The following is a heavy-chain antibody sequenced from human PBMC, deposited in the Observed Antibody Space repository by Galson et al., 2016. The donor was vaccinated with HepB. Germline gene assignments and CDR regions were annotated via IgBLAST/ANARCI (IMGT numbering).Heavy chain of an antibody. CDR2: ISVGQGNT. CDR1: GYTFTSYA. CDR3: ARGTTFRWYFDL. Sequence: SVKVSCKASGYTFTSYAMHWVRQAPGQRLEWMGWISVGQGNTKYSQNFQGRVTITRDTDATTAYMELSSLKSEDTAMYYCARGTTFRWYFDLWGRGTQVIVSS. J-gene: IGHJ2*01. D-gene: IGHD2/OR15-2a*01. V-gene: IGHV1-3*01.